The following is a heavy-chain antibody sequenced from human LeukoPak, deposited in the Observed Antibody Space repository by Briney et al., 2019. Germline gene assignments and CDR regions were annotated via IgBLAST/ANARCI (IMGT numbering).Heavy chain of an antibody. Sequence: GGSLRLSCAASGFTFSSYAMHWVRQAPGKGLEYVSAISSNGGSTYYANSVKGRFTISRDNSKNTLYLQMGSLRAEDMAVYYCARQSGDGYNWGAFDIWGQGTMVTVSS. J-gene: IGHJ3*02. CDR1: GFTFSSYA. V-gene: IGHV3-64*01. CDR3: ARQSGDGYNWGAFDI. D-gene: IGHD5-24*01. CDR2: ISSNGGST.